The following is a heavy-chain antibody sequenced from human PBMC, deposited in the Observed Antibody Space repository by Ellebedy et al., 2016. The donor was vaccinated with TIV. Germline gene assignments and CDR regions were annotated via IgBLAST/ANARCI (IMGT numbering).Heavy chain of an antibody. CDR2: ISYDGSNK. CDR1: GFTFSSYG. Sequence: GESLKISXAASGFTFSSYGMHWVRQAPGKGLEWVAVISYDGSNKYYADSVKGRFTISRDNSKNTLYLQMNSLRSEDTAVYYCARDCAASCYTAPYYYYGMDVWGQGTTVTVSS. V-gene: IGHV3-30*03. D-gene: IGHD2-2*02. CDR3: ARDCAASCYTAPYYYYGMDV. J-gene: IGHJ6*02.